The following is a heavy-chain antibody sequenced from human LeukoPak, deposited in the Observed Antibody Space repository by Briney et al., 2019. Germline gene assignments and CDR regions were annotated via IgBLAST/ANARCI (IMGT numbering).Heavy chain of an antibody. D-gene: IGHD6-13*01. CDR2: ISGSGVST. CDR1: GFTFSSYW. Sequence: GGSLRLSCTASGFTFSSYWMHWVRQAPGKGLEWVSVISGSGVSTYYADSVKGRITISRDNSKNVLYVQMSSLRAEDTAVYYCAKHLDYSSSSCPDYWGQGTLVTVSS. CDR3: AKHLDYSSSSCPDY. V-gene: IGHV3-23*01. J-gene: IGHJ4*02.